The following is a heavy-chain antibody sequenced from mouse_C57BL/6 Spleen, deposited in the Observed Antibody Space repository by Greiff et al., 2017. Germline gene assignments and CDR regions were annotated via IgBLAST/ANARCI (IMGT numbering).Heavy chain of an antibody. CDR2: IWTGGGT. V-gene: IGHV2-9-1*01. CDR1: GFSLTSYA. CDR3: ARITTVVEDAMDY. J-gene: IGHJ4*01. D-gene: IGHD1-1*01. Sequence: VHLVESGPGLVAPSQSLSITCTVSGFSLTSYAISWVRQPPGKGLEWLGVIWTGGGTNYNSALKSRLSISKDNSKSQVFLKMNSLQTDDTARYYCARITTVVEDAMDYWGQGTSVTVSS.